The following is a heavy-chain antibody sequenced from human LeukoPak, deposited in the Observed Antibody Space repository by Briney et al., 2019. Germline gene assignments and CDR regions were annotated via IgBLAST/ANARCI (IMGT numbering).Heavy chain of an antibody. V-gene: IGHV1-46*01. J-gene: IGHJ6*03. CDR3: AREMAAAGTEYYYYYMDV. Sequence: ASVKVSCKASGYTFTSYYMHWVRQAPGQGLEWMGIINPSGGSTSYAQKFQGRVTMTRDTSTSTVYMELSSLRSEDTAVYYCAREMAAAGTEYYYYYMDVWGKGTTVTVSS. D-gene: IGHD6-13*01. CDR1: GYTFTSYY. CDR2: INPSGGST.